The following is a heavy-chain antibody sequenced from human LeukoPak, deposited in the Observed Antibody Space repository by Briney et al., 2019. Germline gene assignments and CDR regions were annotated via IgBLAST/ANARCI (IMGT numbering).Heavy chain of an antibody. CDR3: GRGMDV. Sequence: GGSLRLSCAASGFTFSDYYMSWIRQAPGKGLEWVANIKQDESEKYYVDSVKGRFTISRDNAKNSLYLQMNSLRAEDTAVYYCGRGMDVWGQGTTVTVSS. CDR2: IKQDESEK. V-gene: IGHV3-7*03. CDR1: GFTFSDYY. J-gene: IGHJ6*02.